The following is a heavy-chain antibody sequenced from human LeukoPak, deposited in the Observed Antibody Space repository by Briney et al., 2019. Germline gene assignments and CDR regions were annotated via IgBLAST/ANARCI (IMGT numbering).Heavy chain of an antibody. D-gene: IGHD3-16*01. CDR2: ISSSSSYI. CDR1: GFTFSSYS. CDR3: ARRASLGSAFDI. J-gene: IGHJ3*02. V-gene: IGHV3-21*01. Sequence: PGGSLRLSCAASGFTFSSYSMNWVRQAPGKGLEWVSSISSSSSYIYYADSVKGRFTISRDKAKNSLYLQMNSLRAEDTAVYYCARRASLGSAFDIWGQGTMVTVSS.